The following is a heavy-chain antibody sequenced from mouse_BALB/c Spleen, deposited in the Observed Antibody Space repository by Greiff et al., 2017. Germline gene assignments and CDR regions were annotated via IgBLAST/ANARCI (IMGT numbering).Heavy chain of an antibody. V-gene: IGHV5-4*02. D-gene: IGHD1-1*01. CDR3: ARDVLLDY. CDR2: ISDGGSYT. CDR1: GFTFSDYY. J-gene: IGHJ4*01. Sequence: EVQVVESGGGLVKPGGSLKLSCAASGFTFSDYYMYWVRQTPEKRLEWVATISDGGSYTYYPDSVKGRFTISRDNAKNNLYLQMSSLKSEDTAMYYCARDVLLDYWGQGTSVTVSS.